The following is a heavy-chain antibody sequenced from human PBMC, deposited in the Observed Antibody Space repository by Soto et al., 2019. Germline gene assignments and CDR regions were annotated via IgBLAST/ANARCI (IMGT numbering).Heavy chain of an antibody. CDR1: GASIRSTDYY. Sequence: KPSETLSLTCTVSGASIRSTDYYWSWIRQAPGKGLEWIGYVYYTGSTYYNPSLMSRLTISVDTSKNQFSMKLTSVTAAETAVYSCVRTAREGAVAPHWFDRWGQGTQVTVSS. CDR3: VRTAREGAVAPHWFDR. V-gene: IGHV4-30-4*01. CDR2: VYYTGST. J-gene: IGHJ5*02. D-gene: IGHD2-21*02.